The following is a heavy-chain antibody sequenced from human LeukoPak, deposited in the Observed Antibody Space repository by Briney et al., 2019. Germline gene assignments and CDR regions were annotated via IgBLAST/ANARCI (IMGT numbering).Heavy chain of an antibody. Sequence: SETLSLTCTVSGGSISSSSYYWGWIRQPPGKGLEWIRSIYYSGSTYYNPSLKSRVTIFVDTSKNQFSLKLSSVTAADTAVYYCARLGRDYGDYWVSFDYWGQGTLVTVSS. J-gene: IGHJ4*02. D-gene: IGHD4-17*01. V-gene: IGHV4-39*01. CDR3: ARLGRDYGDYWVSFDY. CDR2: IYYSGST. CDR1: GGSISSSSYY.